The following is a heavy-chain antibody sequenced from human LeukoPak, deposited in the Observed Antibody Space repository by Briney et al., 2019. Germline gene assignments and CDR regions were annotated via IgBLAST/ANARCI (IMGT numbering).Heavy chain of an antibody. Sequence: PGGSLRLSCAASGFTFSDHYMDWVRQAPGKGLGWLARSRDKAKSYSTEHAASVKGRFTISRDNSKNSLYLQMNSLTTEDTAVYYCARRSNTYYTFDDWGQGTLVTVSS. CDR2: SRDKAKSYST. CDR3: ARRSNTYYTFDD. V-gene: IGHV3-72*01. D-gene: IGHD2-2*01. J-gene: IGHJ4*02. CDR1: GFTFSDHY.